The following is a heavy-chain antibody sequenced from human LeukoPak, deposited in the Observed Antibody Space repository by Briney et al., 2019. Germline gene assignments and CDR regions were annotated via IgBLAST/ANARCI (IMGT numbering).Heavy chain of an antibody. CDR2: MYSSGRA. CDR3: ARRSFPYYAMDV. CDR1: GGSISGYY. J-gene: IGHJ6*02. Sequence: SETLSLTCTVSGGSISGYYWSWIRQPAGNGLEWIGRMYSSGRASYNPSLKRRVTMSVDTSKNHFSLMLSSVTAADTAVYFCARRSFPYYAMDVWGQGTTVTVSS. V-gene: IGHV4-4*07.